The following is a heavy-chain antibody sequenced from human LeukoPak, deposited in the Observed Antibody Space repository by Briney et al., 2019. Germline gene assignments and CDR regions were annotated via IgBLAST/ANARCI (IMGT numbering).Heavy chain of an antibody. V-gene: IGHV3-48*04. CDR1: GFTFSSYS. J-gene: IGHJ4*02. Sequence: GGSLRLSCAASGFTFSSYSMNWVRQAPGNGLESVSFISNSSSTIYYANSVKGRFTISKHNARITLYLQMNSLRAEDTAVYYCARDRGGSYSAIDYWGQGTLVTVSS. CDR3: ARDRGGSYSAIDY. CDR2: ISNSSSTI. D-gene: IGHD1-26*01.